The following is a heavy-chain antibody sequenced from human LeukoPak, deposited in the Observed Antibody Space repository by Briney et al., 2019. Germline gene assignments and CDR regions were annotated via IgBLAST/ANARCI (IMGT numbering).Heavy chain of an antibody. CDR1: GFTLSDYY. CDR3: ARDPPHYYDSSDKTRFDY. D-gene: IGHD3-22*01. J-gene: IGHJ4*02. Sequence: GGSLRLSCAASGFTLSDYYMSWIRQAPGKGLEWVSYISSSGSTIYYADSVKGRFTISRDNAKNSLYLQMNSLRAEDTAVYYCARDPPHYYDSSDKTRFDYWGQGTLVTVSS. CDR2: ISSSGSTI. V-gene: IGHV3-11*01.